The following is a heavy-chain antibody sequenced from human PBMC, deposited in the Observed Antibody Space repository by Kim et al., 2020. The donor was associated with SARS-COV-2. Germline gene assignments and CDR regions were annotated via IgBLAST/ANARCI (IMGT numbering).Heavy chain of an antibody. CDR1: GGSISNSGYY. J-gene: IGHJ4*02. Sequence: SETLSLTCTVSGGSISNSGYYWGWIRQSPGKELEWIGFIYYSGNTHYNPSLRSRVTIPVDTSKNQLSLTIKSVTAADTADYYCARPMAAAGTQYSYYLDSWGQGRLLTVSS. CDR2: IYYSGNT. V-gene: IGHV4-39*01. D-gene: IGHD6-13*01. CDR3: ARPMAAAGTQYSYYLDS.